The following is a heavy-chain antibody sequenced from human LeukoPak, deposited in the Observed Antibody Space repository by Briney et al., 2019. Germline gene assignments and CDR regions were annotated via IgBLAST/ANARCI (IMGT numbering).Heavy chain of an antibody. V-gene: IGHV3-74*01. CDR2: INSDGSST. CDR1: GFTFSSYW. J-gene: IGHJ3*01. D-gene: IGHD7-27*01. Sequence: GGSLRLSCAASGFTFSSYWMHWVRQAPGKGLVWVSRINSDGSSTSYADSVKGRFTTSRDNAKNTLYLQMNSLRAEDTAVYYCAREDGNWGSDCWGQGTMVTVSS. CDR3: AREDGNWGSDC.